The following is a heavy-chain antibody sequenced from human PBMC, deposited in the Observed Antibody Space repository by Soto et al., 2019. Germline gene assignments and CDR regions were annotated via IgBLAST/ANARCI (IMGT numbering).Heavy chain of an antibody. Sequence: ASVKVSCKASGYTFTSYAMHWVRQAPGQRLEWMGWINAGNGNTKYSQKFQGRVTITRDTSASTAYMELSSLRSEDTAVYYCARDRRVVVTAIPPGWFDPWGQGTLVTAPQ. CDR1: GYTFTSYA. V-gene: IGHV1-3*01. CDR2: INAGNGNT. D-gene: IGHD2-21*02. CDR3: ARDRRVVVTAIPPGWFDP. J-gene: IGHJ5*02.